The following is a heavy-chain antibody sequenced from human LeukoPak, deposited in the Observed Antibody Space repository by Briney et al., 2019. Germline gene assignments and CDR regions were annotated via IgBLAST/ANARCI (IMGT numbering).Heavy chain of an antibody. D-gene: IGHD3-10*01. CDR2: FSGSGGST. CDR1: GFTFSRFA. CDR3: ARARGVRRTFDY. J-gene: IGHJ4*02. Sequence: GGSLRLSCAASGFTFSRFAMSWVRQAPGKGLEWVSGFSGSGGSTYYADSVKGRFTISRDNAKNTLYLQMNSLRAEDTAVYYCARARGVRRTFDYWGQGTLVTVSS. V-gene: IGHV3-23*01.